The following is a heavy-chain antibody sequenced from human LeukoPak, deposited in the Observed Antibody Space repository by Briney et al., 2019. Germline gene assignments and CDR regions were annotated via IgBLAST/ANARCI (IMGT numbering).Heavy chain of an antibody. V-gene: IGHV4-61*02. CDR3: ARDQGQGYYYYYMDV. J-gene: IGHJ6*03. Sequence: SETLSLTCSVSGGSISSGSYYWSWIRQPAGKGLEWIGRIYTSGSTNYNPSLKSRVTISVDTSKNQFSLKLSSVTAADTAVYYCARDQGQGYYYYYMDVWGKGTTVTVSS. CDR1: GGSISSGSYY. CDR2: IYTSGST.